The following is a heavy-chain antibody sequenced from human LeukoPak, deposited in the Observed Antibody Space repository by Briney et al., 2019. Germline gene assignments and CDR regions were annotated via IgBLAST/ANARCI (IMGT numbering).Heavy chain of an antibody. Sequence: GGSLRLSCAASGFTFSSYAMSWVRQAPGKGLEWVSAISGSGGSTYYADSVKGRFTISRDNSKNTLYLQMNSLRAEDTAVYYCAKDFRVVPAAMDLDYWGQGTLVTVSS. CDR2: ISGSGGST. CDR1: GFTFSSYA. CDR3: AKDFRVVPAAMDLDY. V-gene: IGHV3-23*01. D-gene: IGHD2-2*01. J-gene: IGHJ4*02.